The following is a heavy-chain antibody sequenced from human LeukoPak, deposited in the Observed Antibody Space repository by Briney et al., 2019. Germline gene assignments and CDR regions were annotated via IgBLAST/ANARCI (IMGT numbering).Heavy chain of an antibody. CDR3: ARDLGGAAAGTDTNQCYYYGMDV. Sequence: ASVKVSCKASGYTFTGYYMHWVRQAPGQGLEWMGWINPNSGGTNYAQKFQGRVTMTRDTSISTAYMELSRVRSADTAVYYCARDLGGAAAGTDTNQCYYYGMDVWGQGTTVTVSS. V-gene: IGHV1-2*02. CDR1: GYTFTGYY. D-gene: IGHD6-13*01. J-gene: IGHJ6*02. CDR2: INPNSGGT.